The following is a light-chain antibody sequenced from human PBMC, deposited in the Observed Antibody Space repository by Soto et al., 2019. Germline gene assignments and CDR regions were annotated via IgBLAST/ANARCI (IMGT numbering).Light chain of an antibody. Sequence: DIKITQSPSTLSASVGDRVTITRRSRQISSSWLAWYQQKPGKAPKLLIYDSSSFESGVQSRFSGSGYGTEFTLTISSLQPDDFATYYCQQYNSYSQKFGQGTKVDIK. V-gene: IGKV1-5*01. CDR1: QISSSW. CDR3: QQYNSYSQK. J-gene: IGKJ1*01. CDR2: DSS.